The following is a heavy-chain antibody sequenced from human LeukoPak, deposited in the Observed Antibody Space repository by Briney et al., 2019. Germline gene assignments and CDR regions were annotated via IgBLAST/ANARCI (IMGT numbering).Heavy chain of an antibody. J-gene: IGHJ4*02. D-gene: IGHD2-15*01. Sequence: GGSLRLSCAASGFTFSNFAMTWVRQAPGKGVEWVSAISGRTTSTYYADSVKGRFTISRDNSKNTLYLHMNSLRGEDTAVYYCAKDGYCSGGSCYEVFDYWGQGTLVTVSS. V-gene: IGHV3-23*01. CDR1: GFTFSNFA. CDR3: AKDGYCSGGSCYEVFDY. CDR2: ISGRTTST.